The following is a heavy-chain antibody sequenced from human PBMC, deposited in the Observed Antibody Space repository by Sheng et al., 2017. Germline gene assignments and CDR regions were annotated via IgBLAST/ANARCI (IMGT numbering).Heavy chain of an antibody. V-gene: IGHV3-30*02. CDR3: AKDMKLDRYYYYMDV. CDR2: IRYDGSNK. Sequence: QVQLVESGGGVVQPGGSLRLSCAASGFTFSSYGMHWVRQAPGKGLEWVAFIRYDGSNKYYADSVKGRFTISRDNSKNTLYLQMNSLRAEDTAVYYCAKDMKLDRYYYYMDVWAKGHGHR. J-gene: IGHJ6*03. D-gene: IGHD1-1*01. CDR1: GFTFSSYG.